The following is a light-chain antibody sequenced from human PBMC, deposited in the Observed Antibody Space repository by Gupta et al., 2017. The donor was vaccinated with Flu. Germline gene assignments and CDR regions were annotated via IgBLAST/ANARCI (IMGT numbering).Light chain of an antibody. J-gene: IGKJ1*01. Sequence: ATLSVSLGERVTVSCRASQSISNNLAWYKQKPGQPPRLLIYNSYTRATDIPARFSGAGYGTDFTLTIDSRRSEDFAVYYCQHYSDRPPWTFGQGTKVDLK. CDR1: QSISNN. CDR3: QHYSDRPPWT. CDR2: NSY. V-gene: IGKV3-15*01.